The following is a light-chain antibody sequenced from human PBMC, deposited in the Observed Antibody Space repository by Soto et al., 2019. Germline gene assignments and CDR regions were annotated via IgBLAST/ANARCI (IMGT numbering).Light chain of an antibody. Sequence: DIQLTQSPSFLSASVRDRVTITCRASRSISDWLAWYQQKPGKAPNLLIFDASNLKSGVPSRFSGSGSGTELTLTISRLQPDDVATYYCLQYSSHSWTFGQGTKVDIK. CDR2: DAS. CDR3: LQYSSHSWT. J-gene: IGKJ1*01. V-gene: IGKV1-5*01. CDR1: RSISDW.